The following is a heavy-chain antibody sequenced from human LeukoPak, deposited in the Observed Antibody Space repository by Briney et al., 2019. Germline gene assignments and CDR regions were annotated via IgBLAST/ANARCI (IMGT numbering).Heavy chain of an antibody. J-gene: IGHJ4*02. CDR1: GFTFSSYT. CDR2: ISSSSYI. CDR3: ARDERYDFWSGYLYYFDY. Sequence: GGSLRLSCAASGFTFSSYTMNWVRQTPGKGLEWVSSISSSSYIYYADSVKGRFTISRDNAKNSLYLQMNSLRAEDTAVYYCARDERYDFWSGYLYYFDYWGQGTLVTVSS. D-gene: IGHD3-3*01. V-gene: IGHV3-21*01.